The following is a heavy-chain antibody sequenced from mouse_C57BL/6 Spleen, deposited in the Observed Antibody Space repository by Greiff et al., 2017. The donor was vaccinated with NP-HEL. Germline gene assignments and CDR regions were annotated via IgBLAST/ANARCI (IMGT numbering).Heavy chain of an antibody. CDR3: ARGPITTVVAPCVDY. V-gene: IGHV1-69*01. Sequence: QVQLQQPGAELVMPGASVKLSCKASGYTFTSYWMHWVKQRPGQGLEWIGEIDPSDSYTNYNQKFKGKSTLTVDKSSSTAYMQLSSLTSEDSAVYYWARGPITTVVAPCVDYWGQGTTLTVAS. CDR1: GYTFTSYW. CDR2: IDPSDSYT. J-gene: IGHJ2*01. D-gene: IGHD1-1*01.